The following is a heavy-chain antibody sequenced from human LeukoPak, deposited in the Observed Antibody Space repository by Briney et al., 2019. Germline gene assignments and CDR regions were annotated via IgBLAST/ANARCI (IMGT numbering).Heavy chain of an antibody. Sequence: GASVKVSCKASRGTFSSYAISWVRQAPGQGLEWMGGIIPIFGTANYAQKFQGRVTITADESTSTAYMELSSLRSEDTAVYYCARGLSSGYYYGGYWGQGTLVTVSS. CDR1: RGTFSSYA. D-gene: IGHD3-22*01. J-gene: IGHJ4*02. V-gene: IGHV1-69*13. CDR3: ARGLSSGYYYGGY. CDR2: IIPIFGTA.